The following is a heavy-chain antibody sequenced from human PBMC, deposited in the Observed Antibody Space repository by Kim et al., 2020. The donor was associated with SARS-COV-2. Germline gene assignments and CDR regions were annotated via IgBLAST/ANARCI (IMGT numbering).Heavy chain of an antibody. CDR2: IVVGSGNT. CDR3: AAVGDSSGNHPVFDY. J-gene: IGHJ4*02. V-gene: IGHV1-58*01. CDR1: GFTFTSSA. D-gene: IGHD3-22*01. Sequence: SVKVSCKASGFTFTSSAVQWVRQARGQRLEWIGWIVVGSGNTNYAQKFQERVTITRDMSTSTAYMELSSLRSEDTAVYYCAAVGDSSGNHPVFDYWGQGTLVTVSS.